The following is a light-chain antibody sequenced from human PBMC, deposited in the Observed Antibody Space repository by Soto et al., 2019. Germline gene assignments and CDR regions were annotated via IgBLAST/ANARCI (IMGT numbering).Light chain of an antibody. CDR1: QSVSSSY. CDR2: DAS. Sequence: EIVLTQSPGTLSLSPGERATLSCRASQSVSSSYLAWYQQKPGQAPRLLIYDASSRATGIPDRFSGSGSGTDFTLTISRLEPEDFAVYYCQQYGSSPLTLGGGTKVDTK. CDR3: QQYGSSPLT. V-gene: IGKV3-20*01. J-gene: IGKJ4*01.